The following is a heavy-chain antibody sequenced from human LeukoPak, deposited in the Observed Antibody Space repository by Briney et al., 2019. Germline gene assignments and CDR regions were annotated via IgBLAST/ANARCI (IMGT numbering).Heavy chain of an antibody. Sequence: PETLSLTCAVYGGSFSGYYWSWIRQPPGKGLEWIGEINHSGSTNYKPSLQSRVTISVDTSKHQFSLNLRSVTAAATAVYYCARDHYYGSGSYYASRYYYMDVWGKGTTVTVSS. V-gene: IGHV4-34*01. J-gene: IGHJ6*03. CDR3: ARDHYYGSGSYYASRYYYMDV. D-gene: IGHD3-10*01. CDR2: INHSGST. CDR1: GGSFSGYY.